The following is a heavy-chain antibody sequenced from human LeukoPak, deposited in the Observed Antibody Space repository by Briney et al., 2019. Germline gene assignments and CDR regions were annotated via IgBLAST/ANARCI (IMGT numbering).Heavy chain of an antibody. CDR3: ASGVNYFDY. D-gene: IGHD3-3*01. V-gene: IGHV3-21*01. CDR2: ISSRSSYI. J-gene: IGHJ4*02. Sequence: RGSLRLSCAASGFTFSSYNMKWVRQAPGKGLEWVSSISSRSSYIFYADSVKGRFTISRDNAKKSLYLQMNSLRAEDTAVYYCASGVNYFDYWGQGTLVTVSS. CDR1: GFTFSSYN.